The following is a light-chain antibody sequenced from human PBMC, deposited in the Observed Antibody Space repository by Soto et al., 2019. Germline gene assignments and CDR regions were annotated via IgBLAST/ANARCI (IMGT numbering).Light chain of an antibody. J-gene: IGLJ3*02. CDR1: SSNIGSNA. CDR3: AAWDDSLNALV. Sequence: QSVLTQPPSASGTPGQRVPISCYGASSNIGSNAVNWYQQLPGTAPQLLIYTNNERPSGVPDRFSGSKSGTSASLAITGLQSEDEADYHCAAWDDSLNALVFGGGTKLTVL. V-gene: IGLV1-44*01. CDR2: TNN.